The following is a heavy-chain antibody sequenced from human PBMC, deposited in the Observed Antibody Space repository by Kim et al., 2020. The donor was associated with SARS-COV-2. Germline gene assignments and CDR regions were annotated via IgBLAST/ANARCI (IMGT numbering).Heavy chain of an antibody. Sequence: PSFQGQVTISADKSISTAYLQWSSLKASDTAMYYCARRRYSSSSPSNFDYWGQGTLVTVSS. D-gene: IGHD6-6*01. J-gene: IGHJ4*02. V-gene: IGHV5-51*01. CDR3: ARRRYSSSSPSNFDY.